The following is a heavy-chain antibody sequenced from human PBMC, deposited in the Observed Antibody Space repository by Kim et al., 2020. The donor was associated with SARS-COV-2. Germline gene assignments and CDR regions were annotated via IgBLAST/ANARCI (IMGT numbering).Heavy chain of an antibody. J-gene: IGHJ6*02. CDR3: ARVNPARYYYYGMDV. CDR1: GYTFTSYA. CDR2: INTNTGNP. Sequence: ASVKVSCKASGYTFTSYAMNWVRQAPGQGLEWMGWINTNTGNPTYAQGFTGRFVFSLDTSVSTAYLQISSLKAEDTAVYYCARVNPARYYYYGMDVWGQGTTVTVSS. V-gene: IGHV7-4-1*02.